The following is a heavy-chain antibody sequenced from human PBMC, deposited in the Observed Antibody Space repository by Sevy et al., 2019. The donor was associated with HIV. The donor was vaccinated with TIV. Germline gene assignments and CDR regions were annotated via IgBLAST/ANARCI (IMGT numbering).Heavy chain of an antibody. CDR1: GFTLDTYV. V-gene: IGHV3-30*03. CDR2: LSYDETVK. CDR3: ARDGGLGYCTGGSCNRYYYYYGLDV. D-gene: IGHD2-15*01. Sequence: GGSLRLSCEVSGFTLDTYVMHWVRQAPGKGLEWVAGLSYDETVKYYGESVKGRFTISRDNSKNILFLQMNFLRVDDTAVYFCARDGGLGYCTGGSCNRYYYYYGLDVWGQGTTVTVSS. J-gene: IGHJ6*02.